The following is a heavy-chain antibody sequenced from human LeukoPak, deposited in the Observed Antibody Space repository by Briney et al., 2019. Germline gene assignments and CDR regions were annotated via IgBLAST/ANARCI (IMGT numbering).Heavy chain of an antibody. CDR1: GGSISSNNYY. J-gene: IGHJ4*02. CDR2: IYT. V-gene: IGHV4-61*02. D-gene: IGHD2-21*01. CDR3: ARAHCGGDCYLDY. Sequence: SETLSLTCTVSGGSISSNNYYWNWIRQPAGKGLEWIGRIYTSGSTSGSTNYNPSLKSRVTISVDTSKNQFSLKLSSVTAADTAVYYCARAHCGGDCYLDYWGQGTLVTVSS.